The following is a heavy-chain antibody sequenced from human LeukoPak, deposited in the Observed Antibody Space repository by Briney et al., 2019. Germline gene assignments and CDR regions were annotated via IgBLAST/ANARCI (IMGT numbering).Heavy chain of an antibody. CDR3: ARDRRWLRFHGFDI. V-gene: IGHV4-59*12. CDR2: IDSSVST. CDR1: GGSISSFY. D-gene: IGHD5-12*01. J-gene: IGHJ3*02. Sequence: TSETLSLTCTVSGGSISSFYWSWIRQPPGKGLEWIGYIDSSVSTNYNPSLKSRVTISVDTSKNQFSLKLKSVTAADTAVYYCARDRRWLRFHGFDIWGQGTMVTVSS.